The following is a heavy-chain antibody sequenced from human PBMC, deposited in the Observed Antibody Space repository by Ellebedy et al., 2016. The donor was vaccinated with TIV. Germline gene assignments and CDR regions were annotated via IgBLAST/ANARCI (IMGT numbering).Heavy chain of an antibody. D-gene: IGHD3-10*01. J-gene: IGHJ5*02. Sequence: GSLRLSCTVSGASLSRSSYYWGWIRQPPGKGLEWIGSIYYSGSTDYNPSLKSRVTISADTSKNQFSLRLSSVTAADTAVYYCARWFGELLYVRWFDPWGQGTLVTVSS. CDR2: IYYSGST. CDR3: ARWFGELLYVRWFDP. V-gene: IGHV4-39*01. CDR1: GASLSRSSYY.